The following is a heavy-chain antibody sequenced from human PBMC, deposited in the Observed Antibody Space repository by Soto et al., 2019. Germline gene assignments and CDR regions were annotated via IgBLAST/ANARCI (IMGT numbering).Heavy chain of an antibody. Sequence: EVQLVESGGGLVQPGGSLRLSCASSGFTFSSKWMHWVRQAPGKGLVWVSRINNDGSSTTYADSVKGRFTISRDNAKNTLYLQMNSLRAEDTAVYYCARTGPQRDFDYGGQGTLVTVSS. D-gene: IGHD2-8*02. V-gene: IGHV3-74*01. CDR3: ARTGPQRDFDY. CDR2: INNDGSST. CDR1: GFTFSSKW. J-gene: IGHJ4*02.